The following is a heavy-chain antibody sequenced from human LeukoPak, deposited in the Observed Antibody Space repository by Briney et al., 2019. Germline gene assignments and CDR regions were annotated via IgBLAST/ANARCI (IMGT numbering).Heavy chain of an antibody. V-gene: IGHV3-23*01. CDR2: ISGSGGST. D-gene: IGHD4-23*01. Sequence: PGGSLRLSCAASGFTFSSYAMSWVRQAPGKGLEWVSAISGSGGSTYYADSVKGRFTISRDNAKNSLYLQMNSLRAEDTAVYYCARGYGGSSPFDYWGQGTLVTVSS. CDR1: GFTFSSYA. J-gene: IGHJ4*02. CDR3: ARGYGGSSPFDY.